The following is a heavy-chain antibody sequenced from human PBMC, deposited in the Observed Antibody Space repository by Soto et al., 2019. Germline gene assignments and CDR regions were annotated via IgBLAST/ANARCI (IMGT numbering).Heavy chain of an antibody. CDR1: GFTFGNFG. Sequence: QEQLEESGGGVVQPGRSLRLSCAASGFTFGNFGMHWVRQAPGKGLEWVAIISYDGSNEYYADSVKGRFTISRDTSKNTLYLQMNSLRAEATSVYYCARDGYGMDVWGQGTTVAVSS. J-gene: IGHJ6*02. CDR2: ISYDGSNE. V-gene: IGHV3-30*03. CDR3: ARDGYGMDV.